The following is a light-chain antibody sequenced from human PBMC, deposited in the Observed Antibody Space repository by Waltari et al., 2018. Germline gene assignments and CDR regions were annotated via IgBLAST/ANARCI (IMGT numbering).Light chain of an antibody. CDR3: SAWDSSLSAVL. Sequence: QAGLTQPPSVSKDLRQTATLTCSGNNNNVGNQGAAWLQQHQGHPPELLSYRNNNRPSGISERFSASRSGNTASLTITGLQPDDEADYYCSAWDSSLSAVLFGGGTRLTVL. CDR2: RNN. V-gene: IGLV10-54*04. J-gene: IGLJ2*01. CDR1: NNNVGNQG.